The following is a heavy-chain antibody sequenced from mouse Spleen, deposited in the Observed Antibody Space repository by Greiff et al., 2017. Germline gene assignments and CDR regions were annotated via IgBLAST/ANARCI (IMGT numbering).Heavy chain of an antibody. V-gene: IGHV1-55*01. D-gene: IGHD2-1*01. CDR1: GYTFTSYW. CDR3: AREGGCNYAGRFAY. Sequence: QVQLQQPGAELVKPGASVKMSCKASGYTFTSYWITWVKQRPGQGLEWIGDIYPGSGSTNYNEKFKSKATLTVDTSSSTAYMQLSSLTSEDSAVYYWAREGGCNYAGRFAYWGQGTLVTVSA. J-gene: IGHJ3*01. CDR2: IYPGSGST.